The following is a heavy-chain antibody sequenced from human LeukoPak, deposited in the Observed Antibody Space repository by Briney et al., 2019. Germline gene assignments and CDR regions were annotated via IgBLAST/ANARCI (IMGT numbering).Heavy chain of an antibody. D-gene: IGHD6-25*01. CDR2: IYSSGTT. CDR3: ARVNSRLAYFDY. V-gene: IGHV4-59*01. J-gene: IGHJ4*02. CDR1: GGSISSYY. Sequence: ASETLSLTCTVSGGSISSYYWNWIRQPPGKGLEWIGYIYSSGTTNYNPSLRSRVSMSVDTSKNQFSLRLSSVTAADTAVYYCARVNSRLAYFDYWGQGTLVTVSS.